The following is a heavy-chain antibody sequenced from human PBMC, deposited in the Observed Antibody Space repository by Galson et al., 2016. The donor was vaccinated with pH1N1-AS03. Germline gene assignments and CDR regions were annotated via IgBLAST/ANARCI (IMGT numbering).Heavy chain of an antibody. CDR2: IRDDGGDK. CDR3: AREGGGGSSSIDWFDL. Sequence: SLRLSCAASLASGFTFSGYYMHWVRQAPGKGLEWVAFIRDDGGDKYYAESVKGRFTISRDNSKNSLYLQMNSLRADDTAVYYCAREGGGGSSSIDWFDLWGQGTLVTVSS. D-gene: IGHD6-6*01. V-gene: IGHV3-30*02. J-gene: IGHJ5*02. CDR1: GFTFSGYY.